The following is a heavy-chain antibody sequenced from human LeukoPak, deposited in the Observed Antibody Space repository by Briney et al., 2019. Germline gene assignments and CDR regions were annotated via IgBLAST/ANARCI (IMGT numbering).Heavy chain of an antibody. CDR2: ISSSSSYI. J-gene: IGHJ4*02. V-gene: IGHV3-21*01. D-gene: IGHD4-17*01. CDR3: AGTYGDDPSNFDY. Sequence: GGSLRLPCAASGFTFSSYSMNWVRQAPGKGLEWVSSISSSSSYIYYADSVKGRFTISRDNAKNSLYLQMNSLRAEDTAVYYCAGTYGDDPSNFDYWGQGTLVTVSS. CDR1: GFTFSSYS.